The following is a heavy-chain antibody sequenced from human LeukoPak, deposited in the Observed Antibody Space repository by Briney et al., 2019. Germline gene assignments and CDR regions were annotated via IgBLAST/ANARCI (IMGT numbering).Heavy chain of an antibody. D-gene: IGHD6-6*01. CDR3: AKEIRSPRISSIDY. J-gene: IGHJ4*02. CDR1: GFTLSDYA. V-gene: IGHV3-9*01. Sequence: LRLSCAASGFTLSDYAMRCVRHAEGDGLEWVSGIRRISGSRGYADAVKGRFTISRYNAKNSLYLQRNSLRAEDTALYYCAKEIRSPRISSIDYWGQGTLVTVSS. CDR2: IRRISGSR.